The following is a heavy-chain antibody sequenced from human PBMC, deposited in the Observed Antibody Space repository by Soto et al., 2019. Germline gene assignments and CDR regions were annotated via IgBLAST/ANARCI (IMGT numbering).Heavy chain of an antibody. Sequence: PETLSLTCTVSGGSISSSSYYWGWIRQPPGKGLEWIGSIYYSGSTYYNPSLKSRVTISVDTSKNQFSLKLSSVTAADTAVYYCASGAQLLYYGMDVWGQGTTVT. V-gene: IGHV4-39*01. D-gene: IGHD2-2*01. J-gene: IGHJ6*02. CDR2: IYYSGST. CDR3: ASGAQLLYYGMDV. CDR1: GGSISSSSYY.